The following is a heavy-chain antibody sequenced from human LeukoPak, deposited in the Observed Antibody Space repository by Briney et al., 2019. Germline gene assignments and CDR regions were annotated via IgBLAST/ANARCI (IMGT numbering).Heavy chain of an antibody. D-gene: IGHD7-27*01. CDR1: GFTFSRYT. V-gene: IGHV3-48*04. CDR3: ARDLDWGFDY. J-gene: IGHJ4*02. Sequence: TVGSLRLSCAASGFTFSRYTMNWVPQAPGKALELVTNIWTTEGTMSYADSVKGRFTISRDDAKSSLFLQMNSLRAEDTAVYYCARDLDWGFDYWGQGILVTVSS. CDR2: IWTTEGTM.